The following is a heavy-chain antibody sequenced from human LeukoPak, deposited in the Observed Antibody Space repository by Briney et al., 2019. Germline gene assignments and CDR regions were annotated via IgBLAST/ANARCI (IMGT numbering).Heavy chain of an antibody. CDR2: ISYDGGKT. D-gene: IGHD3-3*01. Sequence: GGSLRLSCAASGFLFGGYALHWVRQAPGKGLQWLAVISYDGGKTYYADSVEGRFTISRDNSKSTVYLEINSLRSEDPAIYYWAEGFYDFWSGSQLEYWGQGTLVTVSS. CDR1: GFLFGGYA. J-gene: IGHJ4*02. V-gene: IGHV3-30-3*01. CDR3: AEGFYDFWSGSQLEY.